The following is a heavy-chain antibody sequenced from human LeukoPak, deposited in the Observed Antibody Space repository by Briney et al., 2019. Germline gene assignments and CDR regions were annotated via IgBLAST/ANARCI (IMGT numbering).Heavy chain of an antibody. CDR2: IKEDGSAK. V-gene: IGHV3-7*05. Sequence: PGGSLRLSCAASGFTFSSYWMSWVRQAPGKGLEWVANIKEDGSAKYSVDSVKGRFTIARDNSKNTLYLQMNSPRAEDTAVYYCAKDTPNILTDYYPFDYWGQGTLVTVSS. CDR1: GFTFSSYW. CDR3: AKDTPNILTDYYPFDY. J-gene: IGHJ4*02. D-gene: IGHD3-9*01.